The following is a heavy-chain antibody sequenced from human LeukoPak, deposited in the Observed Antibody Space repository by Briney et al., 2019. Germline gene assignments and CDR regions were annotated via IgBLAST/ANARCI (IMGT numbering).Heavy chain of an antibody. D-gene: IGHD3-10*01. CDR1: GYSFTSYW. V-gene: IGHV5-51*01. Sequence: GESLKISCKGSGYSFTSYWVGWVRQMPGKGLEWMGIIYPGDSDTRYSPSFQGQVTISADKSISTAYLQWSSLKASDTAMYYCARPMVRGVTPLSFDYWGQGTLVTVSS. CDR3: ARPMVRGVTPLSFDY. J-gene: IGHJ4*02. CDR2: IYPGDSDT.